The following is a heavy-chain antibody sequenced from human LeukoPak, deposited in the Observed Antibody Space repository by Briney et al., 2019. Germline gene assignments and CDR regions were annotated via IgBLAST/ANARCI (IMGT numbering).Heavy chain of an antibody. CDR1: GFTFSSYS. CDR2: ISSSSSYI. V-gene: IGHV3-21*01. CDR3: AREEFRNFDY. J-gene: IGHJ4*02. Sequence: PGGSLRLSCAASGFTFSSYSMNWVRQAPGKGLEWVSSISSSSSYIYYADSVKGRFTISRDNAKNSLYLQMNSRRAEDTAVYYCAREEFRNFDYWGQGTLVTVSS.